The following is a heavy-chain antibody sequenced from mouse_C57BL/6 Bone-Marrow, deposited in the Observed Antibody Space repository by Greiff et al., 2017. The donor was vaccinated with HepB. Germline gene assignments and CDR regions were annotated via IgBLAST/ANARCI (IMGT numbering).Heavy chain of an antibody. CDR1: GYTFTSYW. J-gene: IGHJ1*03. CDR2: IDTSDSYT. Sequence: QVQLQQPGAELVMPGASVKLSCKASGYTFTSYWMHWVKQRPGQGLEWIGEIDTSDSYTNYNQKFKGKSTLTVDKSSSTAYMQLSSLTSEDSAVYYCARSDYYGSSYWYFDVWGTGTTVTVSS. CDR3: ARSDYYGSSYWYFDV. D-gene: IGHD1-1*01. V-gene: IGHV1-69*01.